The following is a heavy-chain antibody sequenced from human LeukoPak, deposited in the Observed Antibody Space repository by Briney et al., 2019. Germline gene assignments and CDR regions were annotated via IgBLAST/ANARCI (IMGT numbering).Heavy chain of an antibody. CDR1: GFTFSSYE. D-gene: IGHD5-18*01. V-gene: IGHV3-48*03. CDR2: ISSSGGTI. J-gene: IGHJ3*02. CDR3: ARVGYRHPAFDI. Sequence: GGSLRLSCAASGFTFSSYEMNWVRQAPAKGLEWVSYISSSGGTIYYADSVKGRFTISRDNAKNSLYLQMNSLRADDTAVYYCARVGYRHPAFDIWGQGTMVTVSS.